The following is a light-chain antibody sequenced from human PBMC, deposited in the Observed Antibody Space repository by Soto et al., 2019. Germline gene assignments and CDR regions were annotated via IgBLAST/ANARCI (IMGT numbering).Light chain of an antibody. V-gene: IGLV2-23*02. CDR1: SSDVGSYNL. Sequence: SALPQPASVSGSPGQSSTLSCTGTSSDVGSYNLVSWYQQHPGKAPKLMIYEVSKRPSGVSNRFSGSKSGNTASLTISGLQDEDEADYYCCSYAGSTPYVFGTGTRV. CDR2: EVS. J-gene: IGLJ1*01. CDR3: CSYAGSTPYV.